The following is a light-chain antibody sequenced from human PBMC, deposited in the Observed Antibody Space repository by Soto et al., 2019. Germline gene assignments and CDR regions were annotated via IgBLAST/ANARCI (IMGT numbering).Light chain of an antibody. CDR1: QSVSSY. CDR3: QQRSNWPRWT. V-gene: IGKV3-11*01. Sequence: EIVLTQSPATLSLSPGERATLSCRASQSVSSYLAWYQQKPGQAPRLLIYDASNMATVIPARFSVSGSGTEFTLTISSLEPEDFAVYSCQQRSNWPRWTFGQGTKVEIK. CDR2: DAS. J-gene: IGKJ1*01.